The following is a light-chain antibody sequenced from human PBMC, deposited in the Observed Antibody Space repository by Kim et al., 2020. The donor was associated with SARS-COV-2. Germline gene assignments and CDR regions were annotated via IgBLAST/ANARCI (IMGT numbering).Light chain of an antibody. Sequence: DIQLTQSPSYLSASVGDRVTLTCRASQVVSGWLAWYQQKPGKAPNLLIYAASSLQTGVPSRFSGSGSATLFTLTINGLQPEDFATFFCHQAYTFPWTFGEGTKVYIK. V-gene: IGKV1-12*01. CDR1: QVVSGW. J-gene: IGKJ1*01. CDR3: HQAYTFPWT. CDR2: AAS.